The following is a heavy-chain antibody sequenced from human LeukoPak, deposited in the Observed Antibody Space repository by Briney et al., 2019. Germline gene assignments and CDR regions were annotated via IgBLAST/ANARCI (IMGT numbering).Heavy chain of an antibody. CDR3: ARDSDYDSSGYYAFDI. CDR1: GGSISTYF. J-gene: IGHJ3*02. V-gene: IGHV4-59*12. CDR2: IYYSGST. Sequence: TSETLSLTCTVSGGSISTYFWSWIRQPPGKGLEWIGYIYYSGSTNYNPSLKSRVTISLDTSKNQFSLKLSSVTAADTAVYYCARDSDYDSSGYYAFDIWGQGTMVTVSS. D-gene: IGHD3-22*01.